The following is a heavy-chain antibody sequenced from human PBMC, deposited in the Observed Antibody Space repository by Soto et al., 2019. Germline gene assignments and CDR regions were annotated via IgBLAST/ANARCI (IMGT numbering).Heavy chain of an antibody. CDR3: ARERVWFGEVYMDV. Sequence: QVQLQESGPGLVKPSQTLSLTCTVSGGSISSGGYYWIWLRQHPGKGLEWIGYIYYSGSTYYNPSLQSRVTISVDTSKNQFSLKLSSVTAADTAVYYCARERVWFGEVYMDVWGQGTTVTVSS. CDR1: GGSISSGGYY. J-gene: IGHJ6*02. D-gene: IGHD3-10*01. CDR2: IYYSGST. V-gene: IGHV4-31*03.